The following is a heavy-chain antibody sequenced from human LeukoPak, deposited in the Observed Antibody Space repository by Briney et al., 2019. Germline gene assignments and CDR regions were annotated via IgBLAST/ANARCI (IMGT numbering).Heavy chain of an antibody. V-gene: IGHV1-2*02. Sequence: GASVKVCCTASGYTFTGYYMHWVRQAPGQGLEWMGWINPNSGGTNYAQKFQGRVTMTRDTSISTAYMELSRLRSDDTAVYYCATDSSGYYYDYWGQGTLVTVSS. CDR3: ATDSSGYYYDY. CDR1: GYTFTGYY. CDR2: INPNSGGT. J-gene: IGHJ4*02. D-gene: IGHD3-22*01.